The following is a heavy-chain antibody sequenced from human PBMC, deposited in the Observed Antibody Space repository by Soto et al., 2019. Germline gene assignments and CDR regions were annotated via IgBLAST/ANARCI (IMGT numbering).Heavy chain of an antibody. Sequence: GWSLRLSCAASGFTFSNAWMSLVRQAPGKGLEWVGSIKSKTDGGTTDYAAPVKGRFTISRDDSKNTLYLQMNSLKTEDTAVYYCTFKIYGPTVLDAFDIWGKGTMVTVSS. D-gene: IGHD4-17*01. CDR2: IKSKTDGGTT. CDR3: TFKIYGPTVLDAFDI. V-gene: IGHV3-15*01. CDR1: GFTFSNAW. J-gene: IGHJ3*02.